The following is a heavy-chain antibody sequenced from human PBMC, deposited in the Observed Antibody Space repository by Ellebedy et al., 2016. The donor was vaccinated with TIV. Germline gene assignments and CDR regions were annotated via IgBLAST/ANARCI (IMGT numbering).Heavy chain of an antibody. V-gene: IGHV3-74*01. J-gene: IGHJ4*02. Sequence: GGSLRLSCAASGFTFSSYWMHWVRQPPGKGLVWVSRIKSDGSSTDYADSVKGRFTISRDNAKSTLSLQMTSLSAEDTAVYFCTRTRLPATDFDSWGQGTLVTVSS. CDR2: IKSDGSST. CDR1: GFTFSSYW. D-gene: IGHD2-2*01. CDR3: TRTRLPATDFDS.